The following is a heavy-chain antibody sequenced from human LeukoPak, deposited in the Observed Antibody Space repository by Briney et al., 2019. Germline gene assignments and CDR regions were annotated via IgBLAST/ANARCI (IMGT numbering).Heavy chain of an antibody. D-gene: IGHD3-9*01. J-gene: IGHJ4*02. V-gene: IGHV3-23*01. CDR3: AKKDDILTGYFDY. CDR2: ISGSGGST. Sequence: GGSLRLSCAVSGDTVGSNFMGWVRQAPGKGLEWVSAISGSGGSTYYADSVKGRFTISRDNSKNTLYLQMNSLRAEDTAVYYCAKKDDILTGYFDYWGQGTLVTVSS. CDR1: GDTVGSNF.